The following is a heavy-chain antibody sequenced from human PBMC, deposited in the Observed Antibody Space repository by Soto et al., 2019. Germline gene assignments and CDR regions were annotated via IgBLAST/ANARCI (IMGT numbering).Heavy chain of an antibody. CDR3: ARDTYYDFPGTFDP. Sequence: QVQLVQSGAEVKKPGASVKVSCKASGYTFTSYDINWVRQATGQGLEWMGWMNPNSGNTGYAQRFQGRVTMTRNTSISTAYMELSSLRSEDTAVYYCARDTYYDFPGTFDPWGQGTLVTVSS. CDR1: GYTFTSYD. V-gene: IGHV1-8*01. D-gene: IGHD3-3*01. CDR2: MNPNSGNT. J-gene: IGHJ5*02.